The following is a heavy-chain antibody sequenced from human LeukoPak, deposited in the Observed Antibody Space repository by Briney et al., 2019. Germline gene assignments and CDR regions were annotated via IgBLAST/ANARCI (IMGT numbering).Heavy chain of an antibody. CDR3: ARHRVGATTWFDY. Sequence: SETLSLTCTVSGGSISSYYWSWIRKPPGKGLEWIGYIYYSGSTNYNPSLKSRVTISVDTSKNQFSLKLSSVTAADTAVYYCARHRVGATTWFDYWGQGTLVTVSS. J-gene: IGHJ4*02. CDR1: GGSISSYY. CDR2: IYYSGST. D-gene: IGHD1-26*01. V-gene: IGHV4-59*08.